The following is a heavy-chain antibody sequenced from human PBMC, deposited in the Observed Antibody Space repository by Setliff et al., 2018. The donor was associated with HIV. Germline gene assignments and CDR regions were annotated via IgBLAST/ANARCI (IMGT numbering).Heavy chain of an antibody. CDR2: MFHSGST. V-gene: IGHV4-38-2*02. CDR3: ARETDSSGWFFDY. J-gene: IGHJ4*02. D-gene: IGHD6-19*01. CDR1: GYSIGSGYF. Sequence: SETLSLTCAVSGYSIGSGYFWAWIRQPPGKGLEWIGSMFHSGSTYYNPSLRSRVTLSLDRSDNHFSLNLSSVTAADTAVYYCARETDSSGWFFDYWGQGTLVTVSS.